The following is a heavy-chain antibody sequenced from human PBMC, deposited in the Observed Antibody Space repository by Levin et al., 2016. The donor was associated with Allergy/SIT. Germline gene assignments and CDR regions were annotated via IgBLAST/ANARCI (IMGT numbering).Heavy chain of an antibody. D-gene: IGHD3-3*01. Sequence: ASVKVSCKASGYTFSSYGINWVRQAPGQGLEWMGWISGYKGNTNYAQKFKGRVTMTTDTSTNIAYMELRSLRSDDTAVYYCARDGDFWSGDYMGSDAFEIWGQGTMVTVSS. CDR2: ISGYKGNT. CDR3: ARDGDFWSGDYMGSDAFEI. J-gene: IGHJ3*02. CDR1: GYTFSSYG. V-gene: IGHV1-18*01.